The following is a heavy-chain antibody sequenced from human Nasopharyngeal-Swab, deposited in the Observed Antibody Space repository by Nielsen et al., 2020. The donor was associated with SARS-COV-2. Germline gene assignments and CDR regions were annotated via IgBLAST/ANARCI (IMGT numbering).Heavy chain of an antibody. CDR1: GYTFTGYY. CDR3: ARGGWLLGNPTDLDY. V-gene: IGHV1-2*02. J-gene: IGHJ4*02. D-gene: IGHD5-12*01. Sequence: ASVKVSCKASGYTFTGYYMHWVRQAPGQGLEWMGWINPSSGGTNYAQKFQGRVTMTRDTSTSTVYMELSSLRSEDTAVYYCARGGWLLGNPTDLDYWGQGTLVTVSS. CDR2: INPSSGGT.